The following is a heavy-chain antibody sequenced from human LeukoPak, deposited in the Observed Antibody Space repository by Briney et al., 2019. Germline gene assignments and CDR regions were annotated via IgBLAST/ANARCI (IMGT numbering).Heavy chain of an antibody. CDR1: GYTFTSYA. CDR3: AVGIVDIVATIDRSFDY. Sequence: SVKVSCKASGYTFTSYAINWVRQATGQGLEWMGGIIPIFGTANYAQKFQGRVTITTDESTSTAYMELSSLRSEDTAVYYCAVGIVDIVATIDRSFDYWGQGTLVTVSS. D-gene: IGHD5-12*01. J-gene: IGHJ4*02. CDR2: IIPIFGTA. V-gene: IGHV1-69*05.